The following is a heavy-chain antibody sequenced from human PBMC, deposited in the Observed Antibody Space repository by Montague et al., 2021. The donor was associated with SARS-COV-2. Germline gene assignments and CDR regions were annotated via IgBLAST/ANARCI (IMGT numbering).Heavy chain of an antibody. Sequence: SETLSLTCTVSGGSISSSTYYWGWIRQPPGKGLEWIGTIYYSGTTYYNPSLKSRVTISINTSRNKFSLNLKSVTAADTAVYYCARADYYGPLETWGQGTLVPVSS. V-gene: IGHV4-39*01. CDR1: GGSISSSTYY. CDR3: ARADYYGPLET. D-gene: IGHD3-10*01. J-gene: IGHJ5*02. CDR2: IYYSGTT.